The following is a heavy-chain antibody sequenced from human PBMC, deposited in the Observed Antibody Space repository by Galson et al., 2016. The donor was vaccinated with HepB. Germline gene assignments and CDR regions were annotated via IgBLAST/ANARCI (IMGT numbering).Heavy chain of an antibody. D-gene: IGHD3-3*01. J-gene: IGHJ6*03. CDR1: GFTFGDYA. Sequence: SLRLSCATSGFTFGDYAMSWFRQAPGKGLEWVGFIRSKAYGGTTEYAASVKGRFTISRDDSKSIAYLQMNSLKTEDTAVYYCTRVYYDFWSGYSRYMDVWGKGTTVTFSS. V-gene: IGHV3-49*03. CDR2: IRSKAYGGTT. CDR3: TRVYYDFWSGYSRYMDV.